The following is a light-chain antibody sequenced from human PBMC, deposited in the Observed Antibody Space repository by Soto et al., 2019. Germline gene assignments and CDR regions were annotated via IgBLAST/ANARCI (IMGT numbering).Light chain of an antibody. Sequence: DIQMTQSPSSLSASVGDRVAITCQASQDISNYLNWYQQKLGKAPKLLIYDASNLETGVPSRFSGSGSGTDFTLTISSLQPEDFATYYCQQSYSTPPTFGQGTKVDIK. J-gene: IGKJ1*01. CDR2: DAS. CDR3: QQSYSTPPT. V-gene: IGKV1-39*01. CDR1: QDISNY.